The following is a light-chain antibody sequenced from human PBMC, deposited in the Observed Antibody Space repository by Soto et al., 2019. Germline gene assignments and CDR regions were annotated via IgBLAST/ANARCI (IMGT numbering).Light chain of an antibody. Sequence: QPVLTQSPSASASLGASVKLTCTLSSGHSNYAIAWHQQQPEKGPRYLMKVNSDGSHSKGDGIPDRFSGSSSGAERYLTISGLQSEDEADYFCQTWGTGMLVFGTGTKLTVL. CDR3: QTWGTGMLV. CDR1: SGHSNYA. J-gene: IGLJ1*01. V-gene: IGLV4-69*01. CDR2: VNSDGSH.